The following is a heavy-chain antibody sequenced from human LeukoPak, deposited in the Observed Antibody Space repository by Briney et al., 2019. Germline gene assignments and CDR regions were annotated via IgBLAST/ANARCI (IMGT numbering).Heavy chain of an antibody. CDR2: ISFIDTNK. CDR1: GFIFSNFF. CDR3: ARERGVLGFDY. V-gene: IGHV3-21*01. D-gene: IGHD3-3*02. J-gene: IGHJ4*02. Sequence: PGGSLRLSCAASGFIFSNFFFNWVRPAPGKGREWVSVISFIDTNKYFADSVKGRFTISRDNAKNSLYLQMNSLRAEDTAVYYCARERGVLGFDYWGQGTLVTVSS.